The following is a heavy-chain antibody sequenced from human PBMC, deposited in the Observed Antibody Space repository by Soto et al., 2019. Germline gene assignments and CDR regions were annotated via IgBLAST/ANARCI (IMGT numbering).Heavy chain of an antibody. CDR2: ISAYNGNT. Sequence: ASVKVSCKASGYTFTSYGISWVRQAPGQGLEWMGWISAYNGNTNYAQKLQGRVTMTTDTSTSTAYMELRSLRSDDTAVYYCARASSSMVRGVITIDYWGQGTLVTVSS. D-gene: IGHD3-10*01. CDR3: ARASSSMVRGVITIDY. CDR1: GYTFTSYG. J-gene: IGHJ4*02. V-gene: IGHV1-18*01.